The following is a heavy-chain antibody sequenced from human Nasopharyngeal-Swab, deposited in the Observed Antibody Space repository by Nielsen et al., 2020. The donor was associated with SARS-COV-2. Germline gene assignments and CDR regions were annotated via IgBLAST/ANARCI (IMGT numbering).Heavy chain of an antibody. CDR3: ARERKGAYYYYGMDV. V-gene: IGHV3-48*03. J-gene: IGHJ6*02. Sequence: GESLKISCVASGFIFSSFEMNWLRQAPGKGLEWISYISSGGYTVYYADSVKGRFTISRENAKNSLYLQMNSLRAGDTAVYYCARERKGAYYYYGMDVWGQGTTVTVSS. CDR1: GFIFSSFE. CDR2: ISSGGYTV. D-gene: IGHD3-16*01.